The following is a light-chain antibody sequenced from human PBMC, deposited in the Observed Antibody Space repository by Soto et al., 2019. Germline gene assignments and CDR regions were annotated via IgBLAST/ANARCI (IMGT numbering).Light chain of an antibody. Sequence: EIVMTQSPATLSVSPGERATLSCRASQSVSSNLAWYQQKPGQAPRLLIYGASTRATGIPARFSGSGSGTEFTLTISSLQSEDFAVYYCQQYNNWPWTFCQGTKVEIQ. CDR2: GAS. V-gene: IGKV3-15*01. CDR1: QSVSSN. CDR3: QQYNNWPWT. J-gene: IGKJ1*01.